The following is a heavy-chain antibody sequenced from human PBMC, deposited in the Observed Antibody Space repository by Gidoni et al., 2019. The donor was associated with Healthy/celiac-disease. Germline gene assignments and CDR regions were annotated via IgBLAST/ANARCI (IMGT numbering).Heavy chain of an antibody. Sequence: QVQLQQWGAGLLKPSETLSLTCAVYGGSFSGYYWSWLRQPPGKGLEWIGEINHSGSTNYNPSLKSRVTISVDTSKNQFSLKLSSMTAADTAVYYCARGARAYYDFWSGPYYYYGMDVWGQGTTVTVSS. CDR3: ARGARAYYDFWSGPYYYYGMDV. CDR2: INHSGST. J-gene: IGHJ6*02. CDR1: GGSFSGYY. D-gene: IGHD3-3*01. V-gene: IGHV4-34*01.